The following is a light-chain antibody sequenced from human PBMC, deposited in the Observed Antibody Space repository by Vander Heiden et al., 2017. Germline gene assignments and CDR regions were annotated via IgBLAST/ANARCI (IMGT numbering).Light chain of an antibody. CDR1: SSNIGSNV. J-gene: IGLJ2*01. Sequence: QSVLTPPPSASGTPGQRVTISCSGSSSNIGSNVVNWYQQLPATAPNLLLFGDNQRPSGVPDRFSGSKSGTTASMATSGLQADEEADYYCAVSDDSRDGVVFGGGTKLTVL. V-gene: IGLV1-44*01. CDR2: GDN. CDR3: AVSDDSRDGVV.